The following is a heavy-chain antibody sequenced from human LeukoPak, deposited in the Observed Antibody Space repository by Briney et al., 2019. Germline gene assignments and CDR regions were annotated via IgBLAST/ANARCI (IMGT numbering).Heavy chain of an antibody. J-gene: IGHJ3*02. CDR3: ARDAGWSGSDAFDI. CDR2: IYTSGST. V-gene: IGHV4-61*02. Sequence: SQTLSLTCTVSGGSISSGSYYWSWIRQPAGKGLKWIGRIYTSGSTNYNPSLKSRVTISVDTSKNQFSLKLSSVTAADTAVYYCARDAGWSGSDAFDIWGQGTMVTVSS. CDR1: GGSISSGSYY. D-gene: IGHD3-3*01.